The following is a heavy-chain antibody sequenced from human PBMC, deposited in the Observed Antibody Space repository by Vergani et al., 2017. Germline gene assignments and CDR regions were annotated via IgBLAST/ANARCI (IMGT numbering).Heavy chain of an antibody. J-gene: IGHJ5*02. CDR3: AKGEGLRCFDPLGWFDP. D-gene: IGHD3-9*01. CDR2: IYTRGRT. Sequence: QVQLQESGPGLVKPSQTLSLTCTVPGGSISSGSYYWSWIRQPAGKGLEWIGRIYTRGRTNYNPSLKSRVTISVDTSKNQFSLKLNSVTAADTAVYYCAKGEGLRCFDPLGWFDPWGQGTLVTVSS. CDR1: GGSISSGSYY. V-gene: IGHV4-61*02.